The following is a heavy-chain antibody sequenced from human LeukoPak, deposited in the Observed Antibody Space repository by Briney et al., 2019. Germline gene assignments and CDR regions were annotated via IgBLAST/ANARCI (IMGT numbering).Heavy chain of an antibody. J-gene: IGHJ3*02. CDR2: IYYSGTT. V-gene: IGHV4-59*08. CDR1: GGSISSYY. CDR3: ARHEWGITNAFDI. Sequence: SETLSLTCTVSGGSISSYYWSWIRQPPGKGLEWIGYIYYSGTTYYNPSLKSRVTISVDTSKKQFSLKLRSVTAADTAVYYCARHEWGITNAFDIWGQGTMVTVSS. D-gene: IGHD1-14*01.